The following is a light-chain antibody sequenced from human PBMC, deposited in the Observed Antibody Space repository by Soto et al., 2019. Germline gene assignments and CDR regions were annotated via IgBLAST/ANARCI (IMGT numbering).Light chain of an antibody. V-gene: IGKV3-11*01. CDR3: QQYNNWPPIT. J-gene: IGKJ5*01. CDR1: QSVSSY. CDR2: DAS. Sequence: EIVLTQSPATLSLSPGERATLSCRASQSVSSYLAWYQQKPGQAPRLLLYDASNRATGIPARFSGSGSGTDFTLTISRLEPEDFAVYYCQQYNNWPPITFGQGTRLEI.